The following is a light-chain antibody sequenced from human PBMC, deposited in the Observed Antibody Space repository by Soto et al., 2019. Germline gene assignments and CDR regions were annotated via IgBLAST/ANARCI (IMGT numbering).Light chain of an antibody. Sequence: QSVLTQPPSASGTPGQRVTISCSGSSSNIGRNTVNWYQQLPGTAPKLLIYNNFQRPSGVPDRFSGSKSGTSASLAISGLQSEDEGDYTCAAWDDSLNGPVFGGGTQLTVL. CDR3: AAWDDSLNGPV. J-gene: IGLJ2*01. CDR2: NNF. CDR1: SSNIGRNT. V-gene: IGLV1-44*01.